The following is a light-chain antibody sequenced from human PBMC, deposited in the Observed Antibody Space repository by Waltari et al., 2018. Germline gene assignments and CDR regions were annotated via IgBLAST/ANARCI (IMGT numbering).Light chain of an antibody. J-gene: IGLJ2*01. Sequence: QSALTQPASLSVSPGQSITISCAGTKNDMGTYKFFSWFQQFPGQAPKLIVSEATKRPSGVSYRFSGSKSGNTASLTISGLQAEDEADYYCCSYAGGSRVIFGGGTKLTVL. V-gene: IGLV2-23*01. CDR3: CSYAGGSRVI. CDR2: EAT. CDR1: KNDMGTYKF.